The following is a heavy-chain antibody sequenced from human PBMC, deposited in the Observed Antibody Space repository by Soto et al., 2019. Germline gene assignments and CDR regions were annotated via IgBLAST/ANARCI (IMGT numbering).Heavy chain of an antibody. J-gene: IGHJ6*02. CDR3: ARDNRKELWVEGLNAMDV. Sequence: QVQLVQSGPEVMKPGASVKVSCKASGYTFTTYGISWVRLAPGQGLEWLGWISGYNGQTNYAPRFRDXIPLTTDTSTSTTNMELRSLRSDDTAIYFCARDNRKELWVEGLNAMDVWGQGTTVTVSS. V-gene: IGHV1-18*01. CDR2: ISGYNGQT. CDR1: GYTFTTYG. D-gene: IGHD2-21*01.